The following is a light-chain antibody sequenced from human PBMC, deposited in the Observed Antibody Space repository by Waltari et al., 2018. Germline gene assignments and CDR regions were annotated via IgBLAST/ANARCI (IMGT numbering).Light chain of an antibody. CDR2: GAS. J-gene: IGKJ4*01. CDR3: QQYDNWPLT. Sequence: EIVMTQSPATVSVSPGERATLSCRASQSVSRKLAWYQQTPGQAPRLLFYGASTRATGIPARFSGSGSGTEYTLTISSLQSEDFAVYYCQQYDNWPLTFGGGTKVEIK. CDR1: QSVSRK. V-gene: IGKV3-15*01.